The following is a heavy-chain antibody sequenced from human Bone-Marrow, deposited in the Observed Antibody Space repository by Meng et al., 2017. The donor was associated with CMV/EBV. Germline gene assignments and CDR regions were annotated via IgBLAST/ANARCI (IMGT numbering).Heavy chain of an antibody. CDR1: GYPISSQNW. V-gene: IGHV4-28*01. Sequence: CAVSGYPISSQNWWGWIRQPPGKGLEWIGYIYYSGGTYYNSSLKSRVTMSVDTSKNQFSLRLNSVTAVDTAMYYCTKKSTTETYYPDWGQGTLVTVSS. D-gene: IGHD1-26*01. CDR2: IYYSGGT. J-gene: IGHJ4*02. CDR3: TKKSTTETYYPD.